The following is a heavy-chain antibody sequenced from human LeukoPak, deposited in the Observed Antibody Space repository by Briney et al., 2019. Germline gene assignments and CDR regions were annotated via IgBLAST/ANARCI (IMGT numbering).Heavy chain of an antibody. Sequence: GGSLRLSCATSGFIFSSDSMIWVRQAPGKGLEWVSSISSSSSYIYYVDSVKGRFTISRDNAKNSLYLQMNSLRAEDTAVYYCARDGEPSGIAAAGPLDYWGQGTLVTVSS. V-gene: IGHV3-21*01. D-gene: IGHD6-13*01. CDR3: ARDGEPSGIAAAGPLDY. CDR2: ISSSSSYI. J-gene: IGHJ4*02. CDR1: GFIFSSDS.